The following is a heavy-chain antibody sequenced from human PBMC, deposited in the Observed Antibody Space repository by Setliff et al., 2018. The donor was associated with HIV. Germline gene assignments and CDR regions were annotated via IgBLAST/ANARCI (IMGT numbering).Heavy chain of an antibody. Sequence: ASVKVSCKASGYTISTYLIAWVRQAPGQGLEWMGWISPFNGNTNYAQKLQGRVTMTRDTSISTAYMELSRLRSDDTAVYYCAKDIGVWDYGGNFLLREYFQHWGQGTLVTVSS. CDR1: GYTISTYL. J-gene: IGHJ1*01. D-gene: IGHD4-17*01. V-gene: IGHV1-18*01. CDR2: ISPFNGNT. CDR3: AKDIGVWDYGGNFLLREYFQH.